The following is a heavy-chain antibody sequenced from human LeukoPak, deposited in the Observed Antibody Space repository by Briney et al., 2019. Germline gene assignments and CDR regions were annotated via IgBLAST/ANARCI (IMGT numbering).Heavy chain of an antibody. J-gene: IGHJ4*02. CDR2: INSSSSYI. CDR1: GFTFSSYS. V-gene: IGHV3-21*01. D-gene: IGHD5-18*01. Sequence: GGSLRLSCAASGFTFSSYSMNWVRQAPGKGLEWVSSINSSSSYIYYADSVKGRFTISRDNAKNSLYLQMNSLRAEDTAVYYCARDEETAIVEDWGQGTLVTVSS. CDR3: ARDEETAIVED.